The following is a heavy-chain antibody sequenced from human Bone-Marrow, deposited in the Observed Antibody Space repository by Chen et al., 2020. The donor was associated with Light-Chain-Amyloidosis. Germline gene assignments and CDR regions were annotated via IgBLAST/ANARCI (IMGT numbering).Heavy chain of an antibody. J-gene: IGHJ4*02. V-gene: IGHV4-61*01. D-gene: IGHD6-13*01. CDR1: GASVSSDYHY. CDR3: VRRDVRWHIDF. Sequence: QVQLQESGPGLVKPSGTLSLTCTVAGASVSSDYHYWTWIRQPPGDRLEWIGYIYYTGSIKYNPSLESRIAISIDTSKNQFSLKVNSVTAADTAVYYCVRRDVRWHIDFWGQGALVTVSS. CDR2: IYYTGSI.